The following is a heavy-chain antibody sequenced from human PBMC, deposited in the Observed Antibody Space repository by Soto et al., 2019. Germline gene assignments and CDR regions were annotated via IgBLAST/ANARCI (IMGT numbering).Heavy chain of an antibody. CDR1: GFTFSPYA. V-gene: IGHV3-23*01. CDR2: ISGSGGST. J-gene: IGHJ4*02. CDR3: ATDSDTAMVRLYFDY. Sequence: EVQLLESGGGLVQPGGSLRLSCAASGFTFSPYAMSWVRQAPGKGLEWVSAISGSGGSTYYADSVKARFTISRDNSKNTVYLQMTSLTAEDTAVYYCATDSDTAMVRLYFDYSGQGTLVTVSS. D-gene: IGHD5-18*01.